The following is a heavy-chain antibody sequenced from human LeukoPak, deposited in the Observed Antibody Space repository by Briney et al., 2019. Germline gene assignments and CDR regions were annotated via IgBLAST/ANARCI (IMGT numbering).Heavy chain of an antibody. CDR3: ARTFGHTILTGYYT. CDR1: GGSISSYY. CDR2: IYHSGST. J-gene: IGHJ5*02. V-gene: IGHV4-59*08. Sequence: SETLSLTCTVSGGSISSYYWSWIRQPPGKGLEWIGSIYHSGSTYYNPSLKSRVTISVDTSKNQFSLKLSSVTAADTAVYYCARTFGHTILTGYYTWGQGTLVTVSS. D-gene: IGHD3-9*01.